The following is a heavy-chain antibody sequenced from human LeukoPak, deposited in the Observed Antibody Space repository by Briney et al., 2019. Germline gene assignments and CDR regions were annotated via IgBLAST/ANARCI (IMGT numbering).Heavy chain of an antibody. CDR3: ATYDSWSGYNIAY. CDR2: INRDGSEK. V-gene: IGHV3-7*03. D-gene: IGHD3-3*01. Sequence: GGSLRLSCVVSGFTLSSRWMMWVRQAPGEGLEWMTNINRDGSEKNYVDSVKGRFTITRDNAENSLYLQMNSTKVEDSAIYYCATYDSWSGYNIAYWGQGTLVTVSS. J-gene: IGHJ4*02. CDR1: GFTLSSRW.